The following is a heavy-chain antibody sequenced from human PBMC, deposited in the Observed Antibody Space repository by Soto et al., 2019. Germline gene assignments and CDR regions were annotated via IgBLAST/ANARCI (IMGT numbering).Heavy chain of an antibody. CDR2: INPKNGDT. D-gene: IGHD3-3*02. J-gene: IGHJ5*02. CDR1: GYFFNDYH. CDR3: ARESGASNIAAVLLDP. Sequence: GASVKVSCKTSGYFFNDYHMHWVRKAPGQGLEWMGWINPKNGDTNYAQKFQDRVTMTRDTSISTVYIELSRLTSDDTAVYYCARESGASNIAAVLLDPWGQGTLVTVSS. V-gene: IGHV1-2*02.